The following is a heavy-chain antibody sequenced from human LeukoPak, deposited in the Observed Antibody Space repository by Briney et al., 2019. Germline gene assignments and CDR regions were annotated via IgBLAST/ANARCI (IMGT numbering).Heavy chain of an antibody. D-gene: IGHD1/OR15-1a*01. Sequence: GGSLRLSCAASGFTFSTYAMIWVRQAPGKGLEWVSTIANSGGSTYYADSVKGRFTISRDNSKNTLYLQMNSLRAEDTALYYCAKSHSVEQRGYFDYWGQGTLVTVSS. CDR2: IANSGGST. J-gene: IGHJ4*02. CDR3: AKSHSVEQRGYFDY. CDR1: GFTFSTYA. V-gene: IGHV3-23*01.